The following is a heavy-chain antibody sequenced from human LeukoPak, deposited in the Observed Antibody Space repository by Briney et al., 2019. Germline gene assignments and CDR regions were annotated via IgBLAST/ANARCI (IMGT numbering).Heavy chain of an antibody. CDR3: ARGRKGYSYAAYYFDY. Sequence: SETLSLTCAVSGGSIGSGGYSWSWIRQPPGKGLEWIGEINHSGSTNYNPSLKSRVTISVDTSKNQFSLKLSSVTAADTAVYYCARGRKGYSYAAYYFDYWGQGTLVTVSS. CDR2: INHSGST. D-gene: IGHD5-18*01. CDR1: GGSIGSGGYS. V-gene: IGHV4-34*01. J-gene: IGHJ4*02.